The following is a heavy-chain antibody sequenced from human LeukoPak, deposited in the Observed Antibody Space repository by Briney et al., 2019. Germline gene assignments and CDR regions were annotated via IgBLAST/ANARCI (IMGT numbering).Heavy chain of an antibody. Sequence: PGGSLRLSCAASGFTFSSYAMHWVRQAPGKGLEWVAVISYDGSNKYYADSVKGRFTISRDNSKNTLYLQMNSLRAEDTAVYYCARADVDTAISSFAFDIWGQGTMVTVSS. CDR1: GFTFSSYA. J-gene: IGHJ3*02. CDR3: ARADVDTAISSFAFDI. D-gene: IGHD5-18*01. V-gene: IGHV3-30*01. CDR2: ISYDGSNK.